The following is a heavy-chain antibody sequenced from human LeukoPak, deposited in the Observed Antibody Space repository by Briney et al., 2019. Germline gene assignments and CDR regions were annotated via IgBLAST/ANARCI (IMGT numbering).Heavy chain of an antibody. Sequence: ASVKVPCKVSGYTLTELSMHWVRQAPGKGLEWMGGFDPEDGETIYPQKFQGRVTMTEDTSTDTAYMELSSLRSEDTAVYYCATLYDSSGYYYDYWGQGTLVTVSS. D-gene: IGHD3-22*01. CDR2: FDPEDGET. V-gene: IGHV1-24*01. J-gene: IGHJ4*02. CDR1: GYTLTELS. CDR3: ATLYDSSGYYYDY.